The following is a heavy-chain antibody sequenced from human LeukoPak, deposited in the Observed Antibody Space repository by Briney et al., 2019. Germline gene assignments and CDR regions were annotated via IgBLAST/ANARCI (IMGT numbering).Heavy chain of an antibody. CDR1: GFTFTSYS. CDR3: AKDMAPYYFDY. V-gene: IGHV3-23*01. D-gene: IGHD3-10*01. J-gene: IGHJ4*02. CDR2: ISGSGGST. Sequence: GGSLRLSCAASGFTFTSYSMNWVRQAPGKGLEWVSAISGSGGSTYYADSVKGRFTISRDNSKNTLYLQMNSLRAEDTAVYYCAKDMAPYYFDYWGQGTLVTVSS.